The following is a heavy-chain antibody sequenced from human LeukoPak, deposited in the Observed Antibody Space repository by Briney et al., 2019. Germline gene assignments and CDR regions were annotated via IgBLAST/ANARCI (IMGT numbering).Heavy chain of an antibody. D-gene: IGHD2-15*01. CDR1: GFTFREHS. CDR3: AKGGYTTWFDP. J-gene: IGHJ5*02. Sequence: PGRSLRLSCAASGFTFREHSMSWVRQAPGKGLEWVSNIRSNGRDTYYTDSVKGRFTISRDNSQNTVYLEMNSLRAEDTAVYYCAKGGYTTWFDPWGQGTLVTVSP. V-gene: IGHV3-23*05. CDR2: IRSNGRDT.